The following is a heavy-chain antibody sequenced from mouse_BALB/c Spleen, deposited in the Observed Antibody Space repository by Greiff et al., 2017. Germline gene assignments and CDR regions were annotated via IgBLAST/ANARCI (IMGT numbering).Heavy chain of an antibody. CDR2: ISYSGST. J-gene: IGHJ1*01. CDR3: ARGWGSTRYFDV. V-gene: IGHV3-2*02. D-gene: IGHD5-1*01. CDR1: CYSITSDYA. Sequence: EVMLVESGPGLVKPSQSLSLTCTVTCYSITSDYAWNWIRQFPGNTLEWMGYISYSGSTSYNPSLKSRIPITRDTSKNQFFLQLNSVTTEDTATYCCARGWGSTRYFDVWGAGTTVTVSS.